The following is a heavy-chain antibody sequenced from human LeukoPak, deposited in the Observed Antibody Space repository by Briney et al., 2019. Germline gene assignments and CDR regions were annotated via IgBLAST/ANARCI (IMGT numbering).Heavy chain of an antibody. CDR1: GFTFSSYG. CDR3: AKAGYGPRYYYYGMDV. CDR2: ISYDGSNK. V-gene: IGHV3-30*18. J-gene: IGHJ6*02. Sequence: PGRSLRLSCAASGFTFSSYGMHWVRQAPGKGLEWVAVISYDGSNKYYADSVKGRFTISRDNSKNTLYLQMNGLRAEDTAVYYCAKAGYGPRYYYYGMDVWGQGTTVTVSS. D-gene: IGHD5-18*01.